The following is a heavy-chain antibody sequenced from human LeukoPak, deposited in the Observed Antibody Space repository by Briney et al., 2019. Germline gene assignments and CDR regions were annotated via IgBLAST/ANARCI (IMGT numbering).Heavy chain of an antibody. D-gene: IGHD6-13*01. CDR3: ARVRRIAAARTSDY. CDR1: GFTFSSYS. V-gene: IGHV3-21*01. Sequence: GGSLRLSCAASGFTFSSYSMNWVRQAPGKGLEWVSSINNNSSYIYYADSVKGRFTISRDNAKNSLYLQMNSLTAEDTAVYYCARVRRIAAARTSDYWGQGPLISVCS. J-gene: IGHJ4*02. CDR2: INNNSSYI.